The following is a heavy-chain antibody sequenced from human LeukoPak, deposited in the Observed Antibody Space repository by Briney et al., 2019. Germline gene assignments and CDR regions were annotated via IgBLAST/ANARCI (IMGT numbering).Heavy chain of an antibody. V-gene: IGHV1-2*02. CDR3: AKVIEGAVAFDY. J-gene: IGHJ4*02. D-gene: IGHD6-19*01. Sequence: GASVKVSCKASGGTFSSYAISWVRQAPGQGLEYMGWINPNTGGTDYAQKFQGRVTMTRDTSISTAYMELSGLRSDDTAVYYCAKVIEGAVAFDYWGQGTLVTVSS. CDR1: GGTFSSYA. CDR2: INPNTGGT.